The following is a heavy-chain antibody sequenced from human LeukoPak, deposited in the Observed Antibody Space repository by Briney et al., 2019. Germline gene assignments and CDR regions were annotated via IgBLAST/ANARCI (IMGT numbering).Heavy chain of an antibody. CDR2: IRSKVYGGTT. Sequence: GGSLRLSCTGSGFTFGDYAMTWVRQAPGKGLEWVGFIRSKVYGGTTEYAASVKGRFTISRDDSKNIAYLQMNSLKTEDTAVHYCTRDRYSGYDYGYWGQGTLVTVSS. V-gene: IGHV3-49*04. D-gene: IGHD5-12*01. CDR1: GFTFGDYA. CDR3: TRDRYSGYDYGY. J-gene: IGHJ4*02.